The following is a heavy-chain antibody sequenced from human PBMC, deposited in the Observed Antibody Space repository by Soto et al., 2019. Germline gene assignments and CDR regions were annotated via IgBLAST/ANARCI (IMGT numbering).Heavy chain of an antibody. V-gene: IGHV4-59*08. Sequence: SETLSLTCTVSGGSISSYYWSWIRQPPGKGLEWIGYISFSGITNYNPSLNSRVTISIETSKNQFSLKLSSVTAADTAIYYCARTTASGYMDVWGKGTTVTVSS. CDR3: ARTTASGYMDV. D-gene: IGHD4-17*01. J-gene: IGHJ6*03. CDR1: GGSISSYY. CDR2: ISFSGIT.